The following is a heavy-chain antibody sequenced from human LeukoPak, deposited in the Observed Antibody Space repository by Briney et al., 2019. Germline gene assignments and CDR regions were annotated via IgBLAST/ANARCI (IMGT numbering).Heavy chain of an antibody. V-gene: IGHV1-24*01. CDR3: ATQDYYGSGSQRDY. J-gene: IGHJ4*02. D-gene: IGHD3-10*01. CDR2: FAPEDGGT. Sequence: GASVKVSCKVSGYPVTELSMHWVRQAPGKGLEWMGSFAPEDGGTIYAQTFQGRVTFIADTSTDAANMELSSLRSEDTAVYYCATQDYYGSGSQRDYWGQGTLVTVSS. CDR1: GYPVTELS.